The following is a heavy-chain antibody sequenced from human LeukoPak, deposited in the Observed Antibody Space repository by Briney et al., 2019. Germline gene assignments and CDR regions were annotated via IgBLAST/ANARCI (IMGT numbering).Heavy chain of an antibody. Sequence: GGSLRLSCAASGFAFSNYYMSWIRQAPGKGLEWVSYISFSGSTIYYADSVKGRFTISRDNANNSLYLQMNSLRAEDTAVYYCALILGATWGPVDFWGQGTLVTVSS. CDR1: GFAFSNYY. CDR2: ISFSGSTI. V-gene: IGHV3-11*04. CDR3: ALILGATWGPVDF. J-gene: IGHJ4*02. D-gene: IGHD1-26*01.